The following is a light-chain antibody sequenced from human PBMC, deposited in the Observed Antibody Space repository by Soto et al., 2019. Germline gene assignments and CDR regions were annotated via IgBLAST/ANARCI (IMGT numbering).Light chain of an antibody. V-gene: IGKV4-1*01. CDR2: WAS. J-gene: IGKJ1*01. Sequence: DIVMTQSPDSLAVFLGERATIKCKSSQSLLYSPNKKNYLAWYQQKSGQPPTLLFYWASTRESGVPARFSASGSGTDFTLTISSLQAEDVAVYFCQQYYGSPRTFGQGTKV. CDR3: QQYYGSPRT. CDR1: QSLLYSPNKKNY.